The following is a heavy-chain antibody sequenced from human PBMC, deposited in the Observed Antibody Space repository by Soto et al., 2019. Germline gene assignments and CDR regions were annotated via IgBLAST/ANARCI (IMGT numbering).Heavy chain of an antibody. J-gene: IGHJ4*02. V-gene: IGHV3-33*01. CDR2: IWYDGSNK. Sequence: QVQLVESGGGVVQPGRFLRLSCAASGFTFSNYGMHWVRQAPGKGLEWVAVIWYDGSNKYYADSVKGRFTISRDSSKNTLYLQMNSLRAEDTAVYYCARTPKSSPYYFDYWGQGTLVTVSS. CDR3: ARTPKSSPYYFDY. CDR1: GFTFSNYG.